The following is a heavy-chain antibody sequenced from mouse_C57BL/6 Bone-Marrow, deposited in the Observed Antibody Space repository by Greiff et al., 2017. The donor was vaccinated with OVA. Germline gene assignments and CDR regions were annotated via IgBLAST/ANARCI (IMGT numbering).Heavy chain of an antibody. CDR3: ARLVVTRFDY. V-gene: IGHV1-54*01. J-gene: IGHJ2*01. Sequence: QVQLQQSGAELVRPGTSVKVSCKASGYAFTNYLIEWVKQRPGQGLEWIGVINPGSGGTNYNEKFKGKATLTADKSSSTAYMQLSSLTSEDSAVYFCARLVVTRFDYWGQGTTLTVSS. D-gene: IGHD2-2*01. CDR1: GYAFTNYL. CDR2: INPGSGGT.